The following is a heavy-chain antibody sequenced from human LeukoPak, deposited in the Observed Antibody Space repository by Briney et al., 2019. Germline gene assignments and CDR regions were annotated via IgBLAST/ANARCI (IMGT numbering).Heavy chain of an antibody. CDR3: ARGVVGAETYYYYYYMDV. V-gene: IGHV1-8*03. Sequence: ASVKVSCKASGYTFTSYDINWVRQAPGQGLEWMGWMNPNSGNTGYAQKFQGRVTITRNTSISTAYMELSSLRSEDTAVYYCARGVVGAETYYYYYYMDVWGKGTTVTVSS. CDR2: MNPNSGNT. CDR1: GYTFTSYD. J-gene: IGHJ6*03. D-gene: IGHD1-26*01.